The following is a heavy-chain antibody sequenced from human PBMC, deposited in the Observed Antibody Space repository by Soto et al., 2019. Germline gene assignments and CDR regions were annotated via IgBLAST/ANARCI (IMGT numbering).Heavy chain of an antibody. CDR2: INHSGST. CDR3: ATYIVGYDFDY. CDR1: GGSFSGYY. Sequence: KASETLSLTCAVYGGSFSGYYWSWIRQPPGKGLEWIGEINHSGSTNYNPSLKSRVTISVDTSKNQFSLKLSSVTAADTAVYYCATYIVGYDFDYWGQGTLVTVSS. V-gene: IGHV4-34*01. D-gene: IGHD1-26*01. J-gene: IGHJ4*02.